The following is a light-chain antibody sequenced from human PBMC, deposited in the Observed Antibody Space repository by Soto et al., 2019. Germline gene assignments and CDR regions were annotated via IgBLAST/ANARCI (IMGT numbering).Light chain of an antibody. V-gene: IGKV3-11*01. CDR2: DAS. CDR1: QSVSSY. J-gene: IGKJ1*01. CDR3: QQYKNWPRT. Sequence: EIVLTQSPATLSLSPGERATLSCRASQSVSSYLAWYQQKPGQAPRLLIYDASNRATGIPARFSGSGSGTDFTLTISSLEPEDFAIYYCQQYKNWPRTFGQGTRVEIK.